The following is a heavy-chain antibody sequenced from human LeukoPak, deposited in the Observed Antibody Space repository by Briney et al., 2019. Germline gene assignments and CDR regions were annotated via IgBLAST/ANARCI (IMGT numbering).Heavy chain of an antibody. CDR1: GGSISSYY. CDR2: IYTSGST. V-gene: IGHV4-4*07. D-gene: IGHD3-22*01. Sequence: SETLSLTCTVSGGSISSYYWSWIRQPAGKGLEWIGRIYTSGSTNYNPSLKSRVTISVDTSKNQFSLKLSSVTAADTAVYYCARDGSLYDSSGYFDAFDIWGQGTMVTVSS. CDR3: ARDGSLYDSSGYFDAFDI. J-gene: IGHJ3*02.